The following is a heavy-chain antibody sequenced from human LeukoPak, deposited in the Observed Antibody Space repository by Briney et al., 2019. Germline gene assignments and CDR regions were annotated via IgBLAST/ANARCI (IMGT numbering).Heavy chain of an antibody. Sequence: GGSLRLSCAGSGFTFSNAWMNWVRQAPGKGLEWVGRIKGNVDGGTTDYAAPVKGTFTISRDDSRNTVYLQMNSLKTEDTAVYYCARADIAVVFKDWGQGTLVTVSS. J-gene: IGHJ4*02. V-gene: IGHV3-15*07. CDR3: ARADIAVVFKD. CDR1: GFTFSNAW. CDR2: IKGNVDGGTT. D-gene: IGHD6-19*01.